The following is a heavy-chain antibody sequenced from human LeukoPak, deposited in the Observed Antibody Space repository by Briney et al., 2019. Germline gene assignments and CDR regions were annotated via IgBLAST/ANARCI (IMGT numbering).Heavy chain of an antibody. Sequence: PLETLSLTCTVSGDSISSYSYYWAWIRQPPGKGLEWIGSILFRGATYYNPSLKPRIIMSVDTSQNHFSLKLASETAADTAVYFCARESGDTRTVNSFDFWGRGTLITVSS. CDR2: ILFRGAT. J-gene: IGHJ4*01. CDR1: GDSISSYSYY. D-gene: IGHD2-21*01. CDR3: ARESGDTRTVNSFDF. V-gene: IGHV4-39*07.